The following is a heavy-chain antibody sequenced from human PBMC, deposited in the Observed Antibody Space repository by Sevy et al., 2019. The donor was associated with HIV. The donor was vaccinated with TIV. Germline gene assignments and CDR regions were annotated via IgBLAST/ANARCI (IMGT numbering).Heavy chain of an antibody. CDR2: ISGSGGST. D-gene: IGHD3-22*01. CDR3: AKDNHYDSRGYYYGMRPSEGAFDI. J-gene: IGHJ3*02. CDR1: GFNFGSYA. V-gene: IGHV3-23*01. Sequence: GGSLRLSCAASGFNFGSYAMSWVRQAPGKGLEWVSAISGSGGSTYYEDSVKGRFTISGENSKNTMDLQLNGLGAEDTAIYYCAKDNHYDSRGYYYGMRPSEGAFDIWGQGTMVTVSS.